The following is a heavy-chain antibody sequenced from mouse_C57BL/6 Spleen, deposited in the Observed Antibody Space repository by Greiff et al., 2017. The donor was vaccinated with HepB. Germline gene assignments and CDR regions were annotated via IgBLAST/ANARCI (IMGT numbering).Heavy chain of an antibody. CDR3: AGDYDYDSAWCAY. V-gene: IGHV14-2*01. D-gene: IGHD2-4*01. J-gene: IGHJ3*01. Sequence: VQLKQSGAELVKPGASVKLSCTASGFNIKDYYMHWVKQRPEQGLEWIGRIDPEDGETKYAPKFQGKATIPADTSSNTAYLQLSSLTSEDTAVYYCAGDYDYDSAWCAYWGQGTLVTVSA. CDR1: GFNIKDYY. CDR2: IDPEDGET.